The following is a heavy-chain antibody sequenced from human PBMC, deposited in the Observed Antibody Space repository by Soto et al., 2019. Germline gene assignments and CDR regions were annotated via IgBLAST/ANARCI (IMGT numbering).Heavy chain of an antibody. J-gene: IGHJ4*02. Sequence: SVKVSCKASGGTFSSYTISWVRQAPGQGLEWMGRIIPILDIASYAQKFQGRVTVTADKSTSTAYMEVSSLRSEDTAVYYCARDRDWNLDYWGQGTPVTVSS. CDR3: ARDRDWNLDY. CDR1: GGTFSSYT. V-gene: IGHV1-69*04. D-gene: IGHD1-1*01. CDR2: IIPILDIA.